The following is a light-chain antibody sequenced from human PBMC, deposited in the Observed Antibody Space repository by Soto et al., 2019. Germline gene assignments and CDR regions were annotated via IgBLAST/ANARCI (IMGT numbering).Light chain of an antibody. CDR3: QQYENLPLT. CDR2: DAS. CDR1: QDISNR. J-gene: IGKJ4*01. V-gene: IGKV1-33*01. Sequence: DIQMNQSPSSLSASVGDRVTVTCQASQDISNRLNWYQQKPGKAPKLLIYDASNLETGVPSRFSGSRSGTDFKFIISSLQPEDVATYYCQQYENLPLTFGGGTKVE.